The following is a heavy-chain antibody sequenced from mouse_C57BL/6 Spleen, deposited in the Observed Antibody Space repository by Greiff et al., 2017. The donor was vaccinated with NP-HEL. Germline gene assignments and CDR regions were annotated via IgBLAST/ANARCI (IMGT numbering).Heavy chain of an antibody. Sequence: QVQLQQPGAELVRPGSSVKLSCKASGYTFTSYWMHWVKQRPIQGLEWIGNIDPSDSETHYNQKFKDKATLTVDKSSSTAYMQLSSLTSEDSAVYYCARYPPTVVASGGYFDYWGQGTTLTVSS. CDR2: IDPSDSET. J-gene: IGHJ2*01. D-gene: IGHD1-1*01. V-gene: IGHV1-52*01. CDR1: GYTFTSYW. CDR3: ARYPPTVVASGGYFDY.